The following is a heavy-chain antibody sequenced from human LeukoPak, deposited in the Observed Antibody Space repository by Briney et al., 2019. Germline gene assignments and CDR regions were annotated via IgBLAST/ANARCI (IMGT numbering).Heavy chain of an antibody. D-gene: IGHD3-9*01. V-gene: IGHV4-59*01. CDR3: ARSKDILTGYCFDY. CDR1: GGSISSYY. CDR2: IYYSGST. Sequence: SETLSLTCTVSGGSISSYYWSWIRQPPGRGLEWIGYIYYSGSTNYNPSLKSRVTISVDTSKNQFSLKLSSVTAADTAVYYCARSKDILTGYCFDYWGQGTLVTVSS. J-gene: IGHJ4*02.